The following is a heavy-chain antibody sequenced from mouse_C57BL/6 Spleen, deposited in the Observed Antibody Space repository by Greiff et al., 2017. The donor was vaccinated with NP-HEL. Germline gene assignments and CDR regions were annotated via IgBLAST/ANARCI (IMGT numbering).Heavy chain of an antibody. V-gene: IGHV1-69*01. CDR3: ARWGLGPWFAY. Sequence: QVQLQQPGAELVMPGASVKLSCKASGYTFTSYWMHWVKQRPGLGLEWIGEIDPSDSYTNYNQKFKGKSTLTVDKSSSTAYMQLSSLTSEDSAVYYCARWGLGPWFAYWGQGTLVTVSA. D-gene: IGHD4-1*01. CDR1: GYTFTSYW. J-gene: IGHJ3*01. CDR2: IDPSDSYT.